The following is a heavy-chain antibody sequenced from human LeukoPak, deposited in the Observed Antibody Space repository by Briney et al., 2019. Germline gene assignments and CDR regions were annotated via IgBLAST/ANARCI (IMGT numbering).Heavy chain of an antibody. CDR3: ARDGIDYGDFFFDS. J-gene: IGHJ4*02. V-gene: IGHV3-21*01. CDR1: GFTFNNYI. Sequence: RGSLRLSCVVSGFTFNNYIMSWVRQAPGKGPEWVSSVTRGSLSIYYANSLRGRFTISRDDAKNSLYLQMDSLRAEDTAVYYCARDGIDYGDFFFDSWGRGTLVTVSS. D-gene: IGHD4-17*01. CDR2: VTRGSLSI.